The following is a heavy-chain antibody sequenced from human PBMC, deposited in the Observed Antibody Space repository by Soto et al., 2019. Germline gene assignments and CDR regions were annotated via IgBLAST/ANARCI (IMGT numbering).Heavy chain of an antibody. J-gene: IGHJ6*02. CDR3: ASAGYSSSWYVYYYYGMDV. V-gene: IGHV1-8*01. CDR1: GYTFTSYD. Sequence: ASVKVSCKASGYTFTSYDINWVRQATGQGLEWMGWMNPNSGNTGYAQKFQGRVTMTRNTSISTAYMELSSLRSEDAAVYYCASAGYSSSWYVYYYYGMDVWGQGTTVTVSS. CDR2: MNPNSGNT. D-gene: IGHD6-13*01.